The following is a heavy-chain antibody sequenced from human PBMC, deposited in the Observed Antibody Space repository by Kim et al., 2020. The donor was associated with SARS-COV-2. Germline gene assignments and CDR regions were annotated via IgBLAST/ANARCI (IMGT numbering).Heavy chain of an antibody. CDR2: ISSSSSYI. Sequence: GGSLRLSCAASGFTFSSYSMNWVREAPGKGLEWVSSISSSSSYIYYADSVKDRFTISRDNAKNSLYLQMNSLRAEDTAVYYCARAGSYYDILTGYYDHYGMDVWGQGTTVTVSS. CDR3: ARAGSYYDILTGYYDHYGMDV. CDR1: GFTFSSYS. J-gene: IGHJ6*02. D-gene: IGHD3-9*01. V-gene: IGHV3-21*01.